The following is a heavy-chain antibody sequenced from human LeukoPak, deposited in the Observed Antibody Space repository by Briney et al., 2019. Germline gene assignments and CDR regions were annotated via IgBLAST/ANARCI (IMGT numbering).Heavy chain of an antibody. CDR1: SYSISSGYY. V-gene: IGHV4-38-2*02. D-gene: IGHD4-11*01. CDR3: ARDTRYYSNYYYYYYMDV. CDR2: IYHSGST. J-gene: IGHJ6*03. Sequence: SETLSLTCTVSSYSISSGYYWGWIRQPPGKGLEWIGSIYHSGSTYYNPSLKSRVTISVDTSKNQFSLKLSSVTAADTAVYYCARDTRYYSNYYYYYYMDVWGKGTTVTVSS.